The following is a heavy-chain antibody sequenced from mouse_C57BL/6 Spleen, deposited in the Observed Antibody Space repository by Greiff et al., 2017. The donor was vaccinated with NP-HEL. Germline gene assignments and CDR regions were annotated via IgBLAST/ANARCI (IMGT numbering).Heavy chain of an antibody. J-gene: IGHJ1*03. CDR3: TDYYGSSYVYFDV. Sequence: DVKLVEPGGGLVQPGGSMKLSCVASGFTFSNYWMNWVRQSPEKGLEWVAQIRLKSDNYATHYAESVKGRFTISRDDSKSSVYLQMNNLRAEDTGIYYCTDYYGSSYVYFDVWGTGTTVTVSS. CDR2: IRLKSDNYAT. CDR1: GFTFSNYW. V-gene: IGHV6-3*01. D-gene: IGHD1-1*01.